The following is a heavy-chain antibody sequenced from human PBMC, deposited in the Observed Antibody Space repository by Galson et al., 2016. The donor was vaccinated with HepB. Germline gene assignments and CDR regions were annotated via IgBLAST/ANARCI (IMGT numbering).Heavy chain of an antibody. D-gene: IGHD2-8*01. Sequence: SLRLSCAASGFSLSNNIMNWVRQAPGKGLEWVSVISSRGDTKAYAASVKGSFTISRDNSRNTLELHMNSLRAEDTAIYFCERDPRHNEHDGDIQWGQGTLVTVSS. CDR3: ERDPRHNEHDGDIQ. CDR2: ISSRGDT. V-gene: IGHV3-66*01. CDR1: GFSLSNNI. J-gene: IGHJ4*02.